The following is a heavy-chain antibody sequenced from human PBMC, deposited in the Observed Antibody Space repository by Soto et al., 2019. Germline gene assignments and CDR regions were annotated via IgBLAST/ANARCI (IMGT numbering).Heavy chain of an antibody. J-gene: IGHJ2*01. CDR3: AREIIPLTTDWYFDL. V-gene: IGHV4-30-4*01. CDR2: IYYSGST. CDR1: GGSISGGGYY. Sequence: QLQLQESGPGLVNPSETLSLTCTVSGGSISGGGYYWSWIRQPPGKGLEWIGYIYYSGSTYYNPSLKSRISISVDTSKNQFSLRLSSVTAADTAVYYCAREIIPLTTDWYFDLWGRGTLVTVSS. D-gene: IGHD4-17*01.